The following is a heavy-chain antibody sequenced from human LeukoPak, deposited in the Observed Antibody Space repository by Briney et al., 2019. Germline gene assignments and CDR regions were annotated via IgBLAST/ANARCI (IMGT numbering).Heavy chain of an antibody. CDR3: ARARLDFWSGPSDY. D-gene: IGHD3-3*01. CDR1: GFTFSSYW. J-gene: IGHJ4*02. CDR2: ISQDGSEK. V-gene: IGHV3-7*01. Sequence: GGSLRLSCEASGFTFSSYWMSWVRQAPGKGLEWVANISQDGSEKYYVDSVKGRFTISRDNAKNSLYLQMSSLRAEDTAVYYCARARLDFWSGPSDYWGQGTLVTVSS.